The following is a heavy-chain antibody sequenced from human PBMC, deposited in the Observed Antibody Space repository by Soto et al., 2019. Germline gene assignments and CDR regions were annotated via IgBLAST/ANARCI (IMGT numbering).Heavy chain of an antibody. CDR2: ISGSNNNA. V-gene: IGHV3-23*01. Sequence: GGSLRLSCAASGFILSTFAMSWVRQTPGKGLECVAVISGSNNNAYYADSVKGRSTISRDSSKNTVYLEMNNLRVEDTALYYCARNWRLDSWGQGTLVTVSS. CDR1: GFILSTFA. CDR3: ARNWRLDS. D-gene: IGHD6-25*01. J-gene: IGHJ5*01.